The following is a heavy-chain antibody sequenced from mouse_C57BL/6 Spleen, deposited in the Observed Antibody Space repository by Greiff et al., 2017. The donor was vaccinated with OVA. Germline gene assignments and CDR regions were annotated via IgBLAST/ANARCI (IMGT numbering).Heavy chain of an antibody. Sequence: VQLQQSGAELVRPGASVKLSCKASGYTFTDYYINWVKQRPGQGLEWIARIYPGSGNTYYNEKFKGKATLTAEKSSSTAYMQLSSLTSEDSAVYFCAIGSSYAHYAMDYWGQGTSVTVSS. CDR1: GYTFTDYY. J-gene: IGHJ4*01. CDR3: AIGSSYAHYAMDY. CDR2: IYPGSGNT. V-gene: IGHV1-76*01. D-gene: IGHD1-1*01.